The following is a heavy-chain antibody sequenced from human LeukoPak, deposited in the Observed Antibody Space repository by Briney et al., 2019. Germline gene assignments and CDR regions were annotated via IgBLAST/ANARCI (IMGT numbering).Heavy chain of an antibody. CDR1: GFTFSSYA. Sequence: GGSLRLSCAASGFTFSSYAMHWVRQAPGKGLEWVAVISYDGSNKYYADSVKGRFTISRDNSKNTLYLQMNSLRAEDTAVYYCARDNFGYCSSTSCSPSYFDYWGQGTLVTVSS. V-gene: IGHV3-30-3*01. D-gene: IGHD2-2*01. CDR3: ARDNFGYCSSTSCSPSYFDY. J-gene: IGHJ4*02. CDR2: ISYDGSNK.